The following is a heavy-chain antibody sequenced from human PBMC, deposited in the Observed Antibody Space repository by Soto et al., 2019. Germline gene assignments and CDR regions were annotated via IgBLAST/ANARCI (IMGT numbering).Heavy chain of an antibody. D-gene: IGHD6-25*01. CDR1: GGSFRNYY. V-gene: IGHV4-34*01. J-gene: IGHJ5*02. CDR2: VNHSGEA. Sequence: PSETLSLTCGVYGGSFRNYYCIWVRQPPGKGLEWIGEVNHSGEATYNPSLQSRVSISLETSNNHFSLKMTSVTAADTAIYFCARAERPPRSWFDPCGQGSQVTFSS. CDR3: ARAERPPRSWFDP.